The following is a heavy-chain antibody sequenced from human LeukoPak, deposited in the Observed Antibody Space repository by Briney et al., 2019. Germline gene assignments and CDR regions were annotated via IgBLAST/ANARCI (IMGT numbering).Heavy chain of an antibody. CDR1: GYTFSGHY. D-gene: IGHD4-11*01. CDR2: MNPHSGGT. Sequence: ASVKVSCKSSGYTFSGHYIHWVRQAPGQGLEWMGWMNPHSGGTNNAQKFQGRVTLTRDTSINTAYMELSRLRSDDTAVYYCAREEKVYSNYNWFDPWGQGTLVTVSS. CDR3: AREEKVYSNYNWFDP. J-gene: IGHJ5*02. V-gene: IGHV1-2*02.